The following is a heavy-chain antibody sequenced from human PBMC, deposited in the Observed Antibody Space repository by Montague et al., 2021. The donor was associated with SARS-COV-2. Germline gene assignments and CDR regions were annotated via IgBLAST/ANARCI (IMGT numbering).Heavy chain of an antibody. V-gene: IGHV4-34*01. Sequence: SETLSLTCAVYGGSFSGYYWSWIRQPPGKGLEWIGEINQSGSTNSNPSLKSRVTLSVDTSKTQFSLKLSSLTAADTAVYYCARVAGGYYHDSSAYFDYWGQGSLVTVSS. CDR3: ARVAGGYYHDSSAYFDY. J-gene: IGHJ4*02. D-gene: IGHD3-22*01. CDR2: INQSGST. CDR1: GGSFSGYY.